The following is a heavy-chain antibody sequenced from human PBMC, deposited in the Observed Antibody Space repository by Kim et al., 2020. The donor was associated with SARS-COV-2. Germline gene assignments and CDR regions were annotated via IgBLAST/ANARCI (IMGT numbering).Heavy chain of an antibody. Sequence: SVKVSCKASGGTFSSYAISWVRQAPGQGLEWMGGIIPIFGTANYAQKFQGRVTITADESTSTAYMELSSLRSEDTAVYYCARGGAVVVAATEVYMDVWGKGTTVTVSS. J-gene: IGHJ6*03. D-gene: IGHD2-15*01. CDR2: IIPIFGTA. V-gene: IGHV1-69*13. CDR1: GGTFSSYA. CDR3: ARGGAVVVAATEVYMDV.